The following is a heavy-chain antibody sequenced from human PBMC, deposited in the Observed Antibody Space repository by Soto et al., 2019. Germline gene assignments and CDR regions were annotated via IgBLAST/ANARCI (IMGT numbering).Heavy chain of an antibody. D-gene: IGHD5-18*01. V-gene: IGHV1-24*01. CDR2: FDPEDGET. CDR3: AATAMESYYFDY. CDR1: GYTLTELS. J-gene: IGHJ4*02. Sequence: ASVKVSCKVSGYTLTELSMHWVRQAPGKGLEWMGGFDPEDGETIYAQKFQGRVTMTEDTSTDTAYMELSSLRSEDTAVYYCAATAMESYYFDYWGQGTLVTVS.